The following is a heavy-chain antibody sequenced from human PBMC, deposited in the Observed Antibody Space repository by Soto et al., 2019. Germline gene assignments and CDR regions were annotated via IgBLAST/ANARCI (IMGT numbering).Heavy chain of an antibody. D-gene: IGHD3-3*01. CDR3: ARVYYDFWSGPLKI. CDR2: IKQDGSEK. CDR1: GVTFGSYA. J-gene: IGHJ3*02. Sequence: PGGSLRLSCAASGVTFGSYAMSWVRQAPGKGLEWVANIKQDGSEKYYVDSVKGRFTISRDNAKNSLYLQMNSLRAEDTAVYYCARVYYDFWSGPLKIWGQGTMVNVSS. V-gene: IGHV3-7*01.